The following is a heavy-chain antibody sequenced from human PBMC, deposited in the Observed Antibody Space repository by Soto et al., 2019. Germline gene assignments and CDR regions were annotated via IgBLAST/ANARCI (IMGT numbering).Heavy chain of an antibody. V-gene: IGHV3-21*01. CDR1: GFTFSSYS. CDR2: ISSSSSYI. D-gene: IGHD6-19*01. Sequence: PGGSLRLSCAASGFTFSSYSMSWVRQAPGKGLEWVSSISSSSSYIYCADSVKGRFTISRDNAKNSLYLQMNSLRAEDTAVYYCAREYSSGWKFYYYYYYMDVWGKGTTVTVSS. J-gene: IGHJ6*03. CDR3: AREYSSGWKFYYYYYYMDV.